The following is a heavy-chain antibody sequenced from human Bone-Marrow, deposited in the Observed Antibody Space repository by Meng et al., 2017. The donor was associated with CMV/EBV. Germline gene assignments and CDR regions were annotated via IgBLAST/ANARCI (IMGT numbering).Heavy chain of an antibody. V-gene: IGHV3-11*04. CDR1: GFTFSDHY. CDR2: MSNGAIKA. Sequence: GESLKISCAASGFTFSDHYMAWIRQAPGKGLEWVTYMSNGAIKADYADSVKGRFTISRDNARSSLYLQMNSLRAEDTAVYYCARGYFDWLLKPSNYFDYWGQGTLVTVSS. CDR3: ARGYFDWLLKPSNYFDY. J-gene: IGHJ4*02. D-gene: IGHD3-9*01.